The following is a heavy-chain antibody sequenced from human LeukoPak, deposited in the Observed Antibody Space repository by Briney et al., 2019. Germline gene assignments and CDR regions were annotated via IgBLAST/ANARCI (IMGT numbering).Heavy chain of an antibody. Sequence: PGGSLRLSCAASGFTFSSYAMSWVRQAPGKGLEWVSAISDSGGSTYYADSVKGRFTISRDNSKNTLYLQMNSLRAEDTAVYYCAKLTVPYCTNGVCSHFDYWGQGTLVTVSS. J-gene: IGHJ4*02. D-gene: IGHD2-8*01. CDR2: ISDSGGST. CDR3: AKLTVPYCTNGVCSHFDY. CDR1: GFTFSSYA. V-gene: IGHV3-23*01.